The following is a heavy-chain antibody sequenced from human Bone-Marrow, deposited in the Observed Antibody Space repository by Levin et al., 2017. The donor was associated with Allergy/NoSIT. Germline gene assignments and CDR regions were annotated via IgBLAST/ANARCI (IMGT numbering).Heavy chain of an antibody. J-gene: IGHJ4*02. V-gene: IGHV3-21*06. Sequence: GESLKISCAASGFTFSRCRMNWVRQAPGKGLEWVSSISSTSSYIYYTDSVKGRFTISRDNAKNSLYLQMNSLRVEDTAVYYCARDTYYDFWSGDYSRFDFDYWGQGTLVTVSS. D-gene: IGHD3-3*01. CDR1: GFTFSRCR. CDR2: ISSTSSYI. CDR3: ARDTYYDFWSGDYSRFDFDY.